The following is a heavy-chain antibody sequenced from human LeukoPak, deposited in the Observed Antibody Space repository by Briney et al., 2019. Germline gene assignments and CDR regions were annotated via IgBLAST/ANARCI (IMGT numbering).Heavy chain of an antibody. Sequence: ASVKVSCKVSGYTFTSYYMHWVRQAPGQGLEWMGIINPSGGSTSYAQKFQGRVTMTRDTSTSTVYMELSSLRSEDTAVYYCARDQRISSWYEGSVFWGQGTLVTVSS. J-gene: IGHJ4*02. V-gene: IGHV1-46*01. CDR3: ARDQRISSWYEGSVF. CDR1: GYTFTSYY. D-gene: IGHD6-13*01. CDR2: INPSGGST.